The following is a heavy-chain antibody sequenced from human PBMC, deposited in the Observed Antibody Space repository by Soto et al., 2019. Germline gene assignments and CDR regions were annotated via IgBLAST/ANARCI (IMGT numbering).Heavy chain of an antibody. CDR3: ASGAVEMTTIWGPIDY. Sequence: SEPLSLTCTVSGGSISSVGYYWSWTRQHPGKGLEWIGYIYYSGSTYYNPSLKSRVTISVDTSKNQFSLKLSSVTAADTAVYYCASGAVEMTTIWGPIDYWGQGTLVTVSS. J-gene: IGHJ4*02. CDR2: IYYSGST. V-gene: IGHV4-31*03. D-gene: IGHD4-4*01. CDR1: GGSISSVGYY.